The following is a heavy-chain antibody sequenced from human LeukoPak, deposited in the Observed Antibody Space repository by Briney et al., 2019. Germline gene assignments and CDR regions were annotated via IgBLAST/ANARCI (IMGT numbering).Heavy chain of an antibody. CDR2: IYYSGST. D-gene: IGHD3-22*01. Sequence: SETLSLTCTVSGGSISSSSYYWGWIRQPPGKGLEWIGSIYYSGSTDYNPSLKSRVTISVDTSKNQFSLKLSSVTAADTAVYYCARGPPYDYDSSGYYRFDYWGQGILVTVSA. CDR3: ARGPPYDYDSSGYYRFDY. V-gene: IGHV4-39*01. CDR1: GGSISSSSYY. J-gene: IGHJ4*02.